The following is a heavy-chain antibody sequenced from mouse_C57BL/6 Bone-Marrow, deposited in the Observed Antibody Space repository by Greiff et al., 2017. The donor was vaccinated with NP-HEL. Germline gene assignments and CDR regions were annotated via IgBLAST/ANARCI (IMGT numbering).Heavy chain of an antibody. D-gene: IGHD2-4*01. Sequence: VQLVESGAELVKPGASVKISCKASGYTFTDYYINWVKQRPGQGLEWIGKIGPGSGSTYYNEKFKGKATLTADKSSSTAYMQLSSLTSEDSAVYFWARSRVYYDYDGGAWFAYWGQGTLVTVSA. CDR1: GYTFTDYY. V-gene: IGHV1-77*01. CDR3: ARSRVYYDYDGGAWFAY. CDR2: IGPGSGST. J-gene: IGHJ3*01.